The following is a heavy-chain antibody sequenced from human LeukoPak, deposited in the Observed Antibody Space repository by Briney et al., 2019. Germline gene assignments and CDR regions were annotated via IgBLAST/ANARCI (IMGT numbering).Heavy chain of an antibody. CDR2: IYYSGST. J-gene: IGHJ3*02. Sequence: SETLSLTCTVSGGSISSSSYYWGWIRQPPGKGLEWIGSIYYSGSTYYNPSLKSRVTISVDTSKNQFSLKLSSVTAADTAVYYCASYIVVVPAANYAFAIWGQGTMVTASS. CDR3: ASYIVVVPAANYAFAI. CDR1: GGSISSSSYY. V-gene: IGHV4-39*01. D-gene: IGHD2-2*01.